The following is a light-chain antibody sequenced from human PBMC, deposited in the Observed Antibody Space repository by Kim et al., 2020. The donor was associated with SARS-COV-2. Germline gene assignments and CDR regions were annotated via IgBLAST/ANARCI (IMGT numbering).Light chain of an antibody. V-gene: IGLV2-14*01. Sequence: QSALTQPASVSGSPGQSITISCTGTSRDVGGYNYVSWYQQHPGKAPKFMIYDVNQRPSGVSNRFSGSKSGNTASLTISGLQAEDEADYYCSSYTSTSTLVVFGGGTKL. J-gene: IGLJ2*01. CDR2: DVN. CDR1: SRDVGGYNY. CDR3: SSYTSTSTLVV.